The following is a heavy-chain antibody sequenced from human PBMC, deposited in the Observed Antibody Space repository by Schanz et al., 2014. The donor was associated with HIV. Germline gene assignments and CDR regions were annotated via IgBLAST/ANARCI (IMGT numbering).Heavy chain of an antibody. CDR1: GFSFSDYH. V-gene: IGHV3-11*04. CDR2: LRGSGSNI. J-gene: IGHJ3*01. Sequence: VQLVESGGGLVKPGGSLRLSCAASGFSFSDYHMSWIRQAPGKGLEWVSSLRGSGSNIYYADSVKGRFTISRDNGKNSLFLQMESLRAEDTALYYCARDPYCRTTSCYSTAFDLWGQGTLVTVSS. CDR3: ARDPYCRTTSCYSTAFDL. D-gene: IGHD2-2*01.